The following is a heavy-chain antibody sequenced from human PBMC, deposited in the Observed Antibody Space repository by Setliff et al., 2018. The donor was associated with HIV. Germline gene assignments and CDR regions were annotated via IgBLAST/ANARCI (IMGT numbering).Heavy chain of an antibody. D-gene: IGHD3-3*01. J-gene: IGHJ3*01. CDR2: ISYSGTA. V-gene: IGHV4-39*07. Sequence: PSETLSLTCTVSAGSISISSYHWGWIRQPPGKGLEWIGSISYSGTAYYNPSLRSRVTILVDTSNNNFSLKLNSVTAADTAMYHCARVIASGYNFWSGYPFDAFDVWGQGTMVTVSS. CDR1: AGSISISSYH. CDR3: ARVIASGYNFWSGYPFDAFDV.